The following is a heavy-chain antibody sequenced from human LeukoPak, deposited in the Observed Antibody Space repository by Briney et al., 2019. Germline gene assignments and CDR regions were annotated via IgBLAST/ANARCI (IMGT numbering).Heavy chain of an antibody. CDR1: GYTFTGYY. CDR2: INPNSGGT. V-gene: IGHV1-2*02. D-gene: IGHD1-26*01. Sequence: GASVKVSCKASGYTFTGYYMHWVRQAPGQGLEWMGWINPNSGGTNYAQKFQGRVTMTRDTSISTAYMELSRLRSDDTAVYYCARDLVGATTLDEGFWGQGTLVTVSS. CDR3: ARDLVGATTLDEGF. J-gene: IGHJ4*02.